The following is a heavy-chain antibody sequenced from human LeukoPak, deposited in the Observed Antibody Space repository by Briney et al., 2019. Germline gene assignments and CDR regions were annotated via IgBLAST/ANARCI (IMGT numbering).Heavy chain of an antibody. D-gene: IGHD7-27*01. J-gene: IGHJ4*02. V-gene: IGHV4-59*08. CDR3: ARLRTGYYFDY. Sequence: SETLSLTCTVSGGSISSYYWSWIRQPPGKGLEWIGYTYYSGSTNYNPSLKSRVTISVDTSKNQFSLKLSSVTAADTAVYYCARLRTGYYFDYWGQGTLVTVSS. CDR2: TYYSGST. CDR1: GGSISSYY.